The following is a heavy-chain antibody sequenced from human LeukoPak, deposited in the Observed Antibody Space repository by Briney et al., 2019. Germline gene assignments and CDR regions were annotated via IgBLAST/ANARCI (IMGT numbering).Heavy chain of an antibody. CDR2: IYHSGST. CDR3: ARALPDGYCSGSSCYLTGLYGMDV. J-gene: IGHJ6*02. V-gene: IGHV4-4*02. D-gene: IGHD2-15*01. Sequence: PSGTLSLTCAVSGASISTSHWWSWVRQTPGKGLEWIGEIYHSGSTNYNPSLKSRVTISVHKSKNQFSLKLSSVTAADTAVYYCARALPDGYCSGSSCYLTGLYGMDVWGQGTTVTVSS. CDR1: GASISTSHW.